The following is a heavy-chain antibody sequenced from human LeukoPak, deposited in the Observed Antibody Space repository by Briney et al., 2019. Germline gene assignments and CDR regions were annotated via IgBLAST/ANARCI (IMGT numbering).Heavy chain of an antibody. J-gene: IGHJ4*02. V-gene: IGHV1-2*02. CDR1: GYTFTDYF. CDR2: MNSNSGGA. Sequence: ASVKDSCKASGYTFTDYFMHWVRQAPGQGLEWMGWMNSNSGGANYAQKFQGRVTMTRDTSTSTAYMELSSLRSDDSAVYYCARGHCSIGTCDVFYFDYWGQGILVTVSS. CDR3: ARGHCSIGTCDVFYFDY. D-gene: IGHD2-15*01.